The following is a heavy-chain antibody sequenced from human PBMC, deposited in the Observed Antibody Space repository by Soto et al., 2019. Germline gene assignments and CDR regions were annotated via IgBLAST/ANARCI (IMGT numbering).Heavy chain of an antibody. V-gene: IGHV1-58*01. CDR2: IVVGSGNT. Sequence: ASVKVSCKASGFTFTSSAVQWVRQARGQRLEWIGWIVVGSGNTNYAQKFQERVTITRDMSTSTAYMELSSLRSEDTAVYYCAASPEFMVRGVINSLPAYYYGMDVWGQGTTVTVSS. J-gene: IGHJ6*02. D-gene: IGHD3-10*01. CDR1: GFTFTSSA. CDR3: AASPEFMVRGVINSLPAYYYGMDV.